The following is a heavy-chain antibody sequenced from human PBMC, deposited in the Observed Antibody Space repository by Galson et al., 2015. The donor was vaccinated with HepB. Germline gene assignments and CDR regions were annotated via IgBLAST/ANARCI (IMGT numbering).Heavy chain of an antibody. CDR2: ISSSSSYT. CDR3: AREWTTATGIVDY. D-gene: IGHD4-17*01. CDR1: GFTFSDYY. V-gene: IGHV3-11*06. Sequence: SLRLSCAASGFTFSDYYMSWIRQAPGKGLEWVSYISSSSSYTNYADSVKGRFTISRDNARNSLYLQMNSLRAEDTAVYYCAREWTTATGIVDYWGQGTLVTVSS. J-gene: IGHJ4*02.